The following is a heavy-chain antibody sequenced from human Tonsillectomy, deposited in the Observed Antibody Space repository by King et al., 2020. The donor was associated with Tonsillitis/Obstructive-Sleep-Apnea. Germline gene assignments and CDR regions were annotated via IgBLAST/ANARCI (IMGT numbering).Heavy chain of an antibody. Sequence: QLVQSGAEVKKSGASVKVSCKASGYTFPNYGISWVRQAPGQGLEWMGWISAYNGHTNYAQKLQGRLTMTTDTSTSTAYLELRSLRSDDTAVYYCARDSMRHYYDSSGYYTFNYWGQGTLVTVSS. J-gene: IGHJ4*02. CDR2: ISAYNGHT. CDR3: ARDSMRHYYDSSGYYTFNY. D-gene: IGHD3-22*01. CDR1: GYTFPNYG. V-gene: IGHV1-18*01.